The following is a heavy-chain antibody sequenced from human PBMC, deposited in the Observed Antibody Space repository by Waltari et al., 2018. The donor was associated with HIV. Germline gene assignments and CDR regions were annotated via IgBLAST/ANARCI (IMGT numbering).Heavy chain of an antibody. J-gene: IGHJ5*02. V-gene: IGHV3-53*01. CDR3: ATGVRYYGP. Sequence: EVLLAESGGGLIQPGGSLGLSCTASNSSISAKPVTWMRQAPGGSLEWVAVIYPDDTTHYADSVSGRFTISRAKSRTKVFLLMNSLFVDDTATYFCATGVRYYGPWGQGTRVTVSS. D-gene: IGHD3-22*01. CDR2: IYPDDTT. CDR1: NSSISAKP.